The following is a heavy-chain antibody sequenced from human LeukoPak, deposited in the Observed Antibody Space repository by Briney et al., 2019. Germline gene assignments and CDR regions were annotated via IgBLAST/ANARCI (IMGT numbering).Heavy chain of an antibody. CDR3: AREKAYYDSSGYCDY. J-gene: IGHJ4*02. D-gene: IGHD3-22*01. CDR2: ISSSSSSI. V-gene: IGHV3-21*01. CDR1: GFTFNSYS. Sequence: GGSLRLSCAASGFTFNSYSMNWVRQAPGKGLEWVSSISSSSSSIYYADSVKGRFTISRDNAKNSLYLQMNSLRAEDTAVYYCAREKAYYDSSGYCDYWGQGTLVTVSS.